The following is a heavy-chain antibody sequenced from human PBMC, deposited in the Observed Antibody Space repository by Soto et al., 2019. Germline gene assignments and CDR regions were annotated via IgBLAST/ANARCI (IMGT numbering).Heavy chain of an antibody. CDR1: CEAFSSYG. D-gene: IGHD5-12*01. Sequence: SGEACFRDSCEAFSSYGIRWVGQAPGQGLEWMGWISAYNGNTNYAQKLQGRVTMTTDTSTSTAYMELRSLRSDDTAVYYCARVIYSGWLDYWGQGTLVTVSS. V-gene: IGHV1-18*01. CDR3: ARVIYSGWLDY. J-gene: IGHJ4*02. CDR2: ISAYNGNT.